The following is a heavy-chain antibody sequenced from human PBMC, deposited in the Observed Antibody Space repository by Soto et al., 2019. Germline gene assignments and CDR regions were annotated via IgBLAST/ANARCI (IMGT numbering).Heavy chain of an antibody. CDR2: ISAYNSNT. CDR1: GYTFTSYG. Sequence: ASVKVSCKASGYTFTSYGISWARQAPGQGLEWMGWISAYNSNTNYAQKHQGRVNMTTDTSTSTAYKELRSLRSDDTAVYYCARDIAAAGTDYFDYWGQGTLVTVSS. D-gene: IGHD6-13*01. V-gene: IGHV1-18*01. CDR3: ARDIAAAGTDYFDY. J-gene: IGHJ4*02.